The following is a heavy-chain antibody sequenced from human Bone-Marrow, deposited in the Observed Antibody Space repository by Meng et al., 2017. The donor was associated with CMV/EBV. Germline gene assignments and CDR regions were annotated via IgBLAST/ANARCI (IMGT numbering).Heavy chain of an antibody. D-gene: IGHD3-10*01. V-gene: IGHV4-39*01. CDR3: ASLPKDRITMAGFDY. J-gene: IGHJ4*02. Sequence: SSYGMHWIRQPPGKGLEWIGSIYYSGSTYYNPSLKSRITISVDTSKNQFSLKLSSVTAADTAVYYCASLPKDRITMAGFDYWGQGTLVTVSS. CDR2: IYYSGST. CDR1: SSYG.